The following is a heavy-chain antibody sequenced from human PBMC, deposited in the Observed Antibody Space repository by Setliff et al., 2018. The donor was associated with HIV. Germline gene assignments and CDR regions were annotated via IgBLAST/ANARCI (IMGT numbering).Heavy chain of an antibody. CDR2: INHFGST. CDR1: GGSFSDYF. Sequence: PSETLSLTCAVYGGSFSDYFWTWIRKPPGKGLEWIRDINHFGSTNYNPSLKSRVTISVDTSKHQFSLKVNSMTAADTAVYYCVRGHDILEPSGPFDYWGQGALVTVSS. CDR3: VRGHDILEPSGPFDY. V-gene: IGHV4-34*01. J-gene: IGHJ4*02. D-gene: IGHD6-19*01.